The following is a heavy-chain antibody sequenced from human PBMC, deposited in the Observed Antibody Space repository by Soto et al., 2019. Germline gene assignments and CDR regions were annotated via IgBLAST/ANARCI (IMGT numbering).Heavy chain of an antibody. CDR3: ARDCSGGSFLYYYDY. Sequence: ASVKVSCKASGDTFNFYTINWVRQAPGLGLEWMGRFNPILSFSNSALKFQGRVTLTADKSTSTAYMELSSLRSEDTAVYYCARDCSGGSFLYYYDYWGQGTLVTVSS. V-gene: IGHV1-69*04. CDR2: FNPILSFS. J-gene: IGHJ4*02. D-gene: IGHD2-15*01. CDR1: GDTFNFYT.